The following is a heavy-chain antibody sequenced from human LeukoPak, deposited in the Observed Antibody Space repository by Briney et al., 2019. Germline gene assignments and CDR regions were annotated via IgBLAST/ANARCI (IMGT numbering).Heavy chain of an antibody. V-gene: IGHV1-8*03. CDR2: MNPNSGNT. Sequence: ASVKVSCKASGYTFTSYDINWVRQATGQGLEWMGWMNPNSGNTGYAQKFQGRVTITRNTSISTAYMELSSLRSEDTAVYYCAKARDGYDWLDYWGQGTLVTVSS. D-gene: IGHD5-24*01. J-gene: IGHJ4*02. CDR1: GYTFTSYD. CDR3: AKARDGYDWLDY.